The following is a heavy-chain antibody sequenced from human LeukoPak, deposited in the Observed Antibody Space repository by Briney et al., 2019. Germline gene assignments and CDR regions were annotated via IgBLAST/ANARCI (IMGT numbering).Heavy chain of an antibody. CDR3: ARGCSSTSCYGTARGASGIDY. V-gene: IGHV3-21*01. Sequence: GGSLRLSCAASGFTFSSYSMNWVRQAPGKGLEWVSSISSSSSYIYYADSVKGRFTIPRDNAKNSLYLQMNSLRAEDTAVYYCARGCSSTSCYGTARGASGIDYWGQGTLVTVSS. D-gene: IGHD2-2*01. J-gene: IGHJ4*02. CDR2: ISSSSSYI. CDR1: GFTFSSYS.